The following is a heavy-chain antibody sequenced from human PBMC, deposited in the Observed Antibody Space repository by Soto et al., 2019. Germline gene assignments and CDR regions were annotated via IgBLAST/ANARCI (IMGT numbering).Heavy chain of an antibody. Sequence: PGESLKISCAASGFTFSMYWMTWVRQAPGKGLEWVANIREDGSDQYYVDSVKGRFAISRDNAKNSLSLQMSSLRAEDTAVYYCASIMGLQGNYFSCIDVWDQGTLVTVFS. D-gene: IGHD1-26*01. CDR2: IREDGSDQ. V-gene: IGHV3-7*03. J-gene: IGHJ6*02. CDR1: GFTFSMYW. CDR3: ASIMGLQGNYFSCIDV.